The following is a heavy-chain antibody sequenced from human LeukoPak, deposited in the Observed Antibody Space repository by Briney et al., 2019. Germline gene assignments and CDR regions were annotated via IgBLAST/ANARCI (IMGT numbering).Heavy chain of an antibody. D-gene: IGHD3-22*01. J-gene: IGHJ3*02. V-gene: IGHV4-59*01. CDR3: ARDRYYYDSSGYYYRSDDAFDI. Sequence: PSETLSLTCTVSGGSISSYYWSWVRQPPGKGLEWSGYIYYSGSTNYNPSLKSRVTISVDTSKNQFSLKLSSVTAADTAVYYCARDRYYYDSSGYYYRSDDAFDIWGQGTMVTVSS. CDR2: IYYSGST. CDR1: GGSISSYY.